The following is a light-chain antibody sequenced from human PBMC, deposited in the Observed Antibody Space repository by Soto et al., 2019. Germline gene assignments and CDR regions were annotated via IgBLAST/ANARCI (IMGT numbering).Light chain of an antibody. Sequence: DIQMTQSPSSLSASVGDRVTITCRASQGSSNYLAWFQQKPGKVPELLIYASSTLRSGVPSRFSGSGTGKNFTLTISSLQPEDVATYYCQKYNSAPRTLGQRTKLEIK. CDR3: QKYNSAPRT. J-gene: IGKJ2*01. V-gene: IGKV1-27*01. CDR2: ASS. CDR1: QGSSNY.